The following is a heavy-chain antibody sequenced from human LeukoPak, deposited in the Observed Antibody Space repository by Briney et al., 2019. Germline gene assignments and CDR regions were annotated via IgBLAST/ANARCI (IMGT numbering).Heavy chain of an antibody. CDR2: ISWNSGSI. CDR3: ARTFLECPRCGLDV. V-gene: IGHV3-9*01. D-gene: IGHD3-3*02. J-gene: IGHJ6*02. Sequence: GGSLRLSCAASGFTFDDYAMHWVRQAPGKGLEWVSGISWNSGSIGYADSVKGRFTISRDNAKNSLYLQMNSLRADDTAVYYCARTFLECPRCGLDVWGQGTTVTVS. CDR1: GFTFDDYA.